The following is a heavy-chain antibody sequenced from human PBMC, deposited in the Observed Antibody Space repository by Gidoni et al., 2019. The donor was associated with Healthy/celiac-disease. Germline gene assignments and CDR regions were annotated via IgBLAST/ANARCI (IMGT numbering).Heavy chain of an antibody. V-gene: IGHV3-11*01. CDR3: AREGEMATGHFDY. J-gene: IGHJ4*02. Sequence: RFTISRDNAKNSLYLQMNSLRAEDTAVYYCAREGEMATGHFDYWGQGTLVTVSS. D-gene: IGHD5-12*01.